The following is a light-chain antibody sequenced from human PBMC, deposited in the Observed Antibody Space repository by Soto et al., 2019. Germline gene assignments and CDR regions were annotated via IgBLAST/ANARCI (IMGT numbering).Light chain of an antibody. V-gene: IGKV1-5*03. CDR3: QQYERYST. CDR2: KAS. Sequence: FQMTQSPSTLSASVGDRVNITCRASQTIFSWLAWYQQKPGKAPKLLIYKASSLESGVPSSYSGSGSGTEFTLTISGLQPDDFATYFCQQYERYSTFGQGTKVEIK. J-gene: IGKJ1*01. CDR1: QTIFSW.